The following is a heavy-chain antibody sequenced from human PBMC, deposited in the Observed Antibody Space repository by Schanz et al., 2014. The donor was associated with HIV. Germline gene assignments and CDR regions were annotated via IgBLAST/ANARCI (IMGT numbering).Heavy chain of an antibody. CDR2: ISGSGGST. CDR3: AKDAYRSGWFYFDS. Sequence: EVQLLESGGGLVQPWGSLRLSCAASGFTFSSYAMSWVRQAPGKGLEWVSAISGSGGSTYYADSVKGRFAISRDNSKNTLYLQMNSLRSDDTAVYYCAKDAYRSGWFYFDSWGQGTPVTVSS. J-gene: IGHJ4*02. V-gene: IGHV3-23*01. D-gene: IGHD6-19*01. CDR1: GFTFSSYA.